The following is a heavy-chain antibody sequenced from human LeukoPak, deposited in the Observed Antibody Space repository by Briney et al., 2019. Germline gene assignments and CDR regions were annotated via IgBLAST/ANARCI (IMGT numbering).Heavy chain of an antibody. D-gene: IGHD3-22*01. CDR2: INPNSGGT. V-gene: IGHV1-2*02. J-gene: IGHJ4*02. CDR3: ARGLHLRYYDRSGYFDY. CDR1: GYTFTGYY. Sequence: GASVKVSCKASGYTFTGYYMRWVRQAPGQGLEWMGWINPNSGGTNYAQKFQGRVTMTRDTSTSTVYMELSSLRSEDTAVYYCARGLHLRYYDRSGYFDYWGQGTLVTVSS.